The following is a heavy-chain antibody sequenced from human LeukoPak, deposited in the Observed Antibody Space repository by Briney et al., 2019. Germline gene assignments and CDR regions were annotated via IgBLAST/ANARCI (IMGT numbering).Heavy chain of an antibody. D-gene: IGHD5-18*01. J-gene: IGHJ4*02. Sequence: GGSLRLSCAASGFTFSNAWMSWVRQAPGKGLEWVSYISSSSSTIYYADSVKGRFTISRDNAKNSLYLQMNSLRAEDTAVYYCARGLDTAMVSYYFDYWGQGTLVTVSS. CDR2: ISSSSSTI. CDR1: GFTFSNAW. V-gene: IGHV3-48*01. CDR3: ARGLDTAMVSYYFDY.